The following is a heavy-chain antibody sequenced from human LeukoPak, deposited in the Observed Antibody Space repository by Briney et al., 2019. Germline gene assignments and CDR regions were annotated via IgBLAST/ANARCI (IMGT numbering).Heavy chain of an antibody. Sequence: SETLSLTCAVSGGSISSGGYSWSWIRQPPGKGLEWIGYIYHSGSTYYNPSLKRLITISVDRSKNQFSLKLSSVTAADTAVYYCARDQSSDGAANYFDYWGQGTLVTVSS. D-gene: IGHD6-13*01. CDR3: ARDQSSDGAANYFDY. CDR2: IYHSGST. V-gene: IGHV4-30-2*01. CDR1: GGSISSGGYS. J-gene: IGHJ4*02.